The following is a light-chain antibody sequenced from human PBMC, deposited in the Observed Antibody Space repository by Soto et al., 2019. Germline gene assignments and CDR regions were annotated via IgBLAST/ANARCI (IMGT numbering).Light chain of an antibody. CDR3: QQYGSSPLT. J-gene: IGKJ1*01. V-gene: IGKV3-20*01. CDR2: GAS. Sequence: EIVLTQSPGTLSLSPGDRATLSCRASQSVRSNYLAWYQQKPGQAPRLLISGASSRATGIPDRFSGSASGTDFTLTISRLEPEDFAVYYCQQYGSSPLTFGQGTKVEIK. CDR1: QSVRSNY.